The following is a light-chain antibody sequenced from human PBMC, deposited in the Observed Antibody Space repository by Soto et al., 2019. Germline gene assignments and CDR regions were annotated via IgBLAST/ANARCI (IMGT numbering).Light chain of an antibody. Sequence: EIELTQSPGTLSLSPGERATLSCRASQSVSSSYLAWYQQKPGQAPRLLIYGASSRATGIPDRFSGSGSGTDFTLTISRLEPEDFAVDYCQQYGSAPPLSCGGGTKVEIK. CDR1: QSVSSSY. V-gene: IGKV3-20*01. J-gene: IGKJ4*01. CDR2: GAS. CDR3: QQYGSAPPLS.